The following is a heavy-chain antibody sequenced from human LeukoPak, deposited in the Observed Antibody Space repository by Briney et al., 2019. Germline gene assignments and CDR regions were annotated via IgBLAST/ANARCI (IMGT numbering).Heavy chain of an antibody. D-gene: IGHD1-1*01. Sequence: TSETLSLTCTVSGGSISSGDYYWSWIRQPPGKGLEWIGYIYYSGSTYYNPSLKSRVTISVDTSKNQFSLKLSSVTAADTAAYYCARDTDRGTTDNWFDPWGQGTLVTVSS. J-gene: IGHJ5*02. CDR1: GGSISSGDYY. CDR3: ARDTDRGTTDNWFDP. CDR2: IYYSGST. V-gene: IGHV4-30-4*01.